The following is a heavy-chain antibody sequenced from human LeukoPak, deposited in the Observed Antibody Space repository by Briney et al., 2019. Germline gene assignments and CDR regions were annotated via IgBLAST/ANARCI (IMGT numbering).Heavy chain of an antibody. D-gene: IGHD3-22*01. CDR2: IKQDGSEK. J-gene: IGHJ5*02. V-gene: IGHV3-7*01. Sequence: GGSLRLSCAGSGFTFSSYWMSWVRQAPGKGLEWVANIKQDGSEKYYVDSVKGRFTISRDNAKNTLYLQMNSLRAEDTAMYYCARVLSGSWDWFDPWGQGTLVTVSS. CDR1: GFTFSSYW. CDR3: ARVLSGSWDWFDP.